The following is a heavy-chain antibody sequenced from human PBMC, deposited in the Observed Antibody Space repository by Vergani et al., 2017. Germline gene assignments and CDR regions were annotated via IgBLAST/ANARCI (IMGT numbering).Heavy chain of an antibody. CDR1: GGSISSYY. J-gene: IGHJ6*03. D-gene: IGHD3-3*01. CDR2: IYYSGST. CDR3: ARGVSIFDCWSGYRRGYYYYYMDV. V-gene: IGHV4-59*01. Sequence: QVQLQESGPGLVKPSETLSLTCTVSGGSISSYYWSWIRQPPGKGLEWIGYIYYSGSTNYNPSLTSRVTISLDTSKNQFSLKLSSMTASDTAVYYCARGVSIFDCWSGYRRGYYYYYMDVWGKGTTVTVSS.